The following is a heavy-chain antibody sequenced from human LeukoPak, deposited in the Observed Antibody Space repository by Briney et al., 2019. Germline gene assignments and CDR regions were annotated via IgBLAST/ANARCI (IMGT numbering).Heavy chain of an antibody. V-gene: IGHV7-4-1*02. CDR3: ARVEADLRAYCGGDCWAFDY. J-gene: IGHJ4*02. CDR2: INTNTGNP. D-gene: IGHD2-21*02. Sequence: ASVKVSCKASGYTFTSYAMNWVRQAPGQGLEWMGWINTNTGNPTYAQGFTGRFVFSLDTSVSTAYLQISSLKAEDTAVYYCARVEADLRAYCGGDCWAFDYWGQGXLVTXSS. CDR1: GYTFTSYA.